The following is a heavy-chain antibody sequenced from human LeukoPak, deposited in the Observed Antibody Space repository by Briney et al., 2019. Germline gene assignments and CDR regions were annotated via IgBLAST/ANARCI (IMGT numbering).Heavy chain of an antibody. CDR1: GGSISNYY. Sequence: SETLSLTCTVSGGSISNYYWGWIRQPPGKGLEWIGYIYYSGSTNYNPSLRSRVTISVDTSKNRFSLKLNSVTATDTAVYYCARLFCGEGTCYDLFHYWGQGTLVTVSS. CDR2: IYYSGST. J-gene: IGHJ4*02. CDR3: ARLFCGEGTCYDLFHY. D-gene: IGHD2-21*01. V-gene: IGHV4-59*08.